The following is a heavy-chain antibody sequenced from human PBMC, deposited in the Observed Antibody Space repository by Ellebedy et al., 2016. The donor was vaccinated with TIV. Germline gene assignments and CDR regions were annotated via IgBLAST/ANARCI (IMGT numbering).Heavy chain of an antibody. J-gene: IGHJ4*02. V-gene: IGHV3-30*02. CDR3: AKGGPFEECFDY. D-gene: IGHD3-3*01. Sequence: PGGSLRLSCAASGFTFRTYGMHWVRQAPGKGLEWVAFMRFDGSSEIYADSVRGRFTVSRDNSKNRLYLQMNSLRDEDTAVYYCAKGGPFEECFDYWGQGALVTVSS. CDR1: GFTFRTYG. CDR2: MRFDGSSE.